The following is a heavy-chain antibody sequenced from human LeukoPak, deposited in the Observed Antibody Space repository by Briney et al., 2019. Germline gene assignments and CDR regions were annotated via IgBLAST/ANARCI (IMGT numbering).Heavy chain of an antibody. Sequence: GGSLRLSCAASGFTVNNNYMSWVRQAPGKGLEWVSVIYSGGSTYYADSVKGRFTISRDNSKNTLYLQMNSLRAEDTAVYYCARGCGGSCYSGIYWGQGTLVTVSS. J-gene: IGHJ4*02. V-gene: IGHV3-66*01. CDR1: GFTVNNNY. D-gene: IGHD2-15*01. CDR3: ARGCGGSCYSGIY. CDR2: IYSGGST.